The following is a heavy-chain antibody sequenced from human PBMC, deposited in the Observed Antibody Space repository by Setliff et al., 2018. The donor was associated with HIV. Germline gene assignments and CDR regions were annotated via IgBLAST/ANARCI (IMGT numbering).Heavy chain of an antibody. D-gene: IGHD5-18*01. Sequence: GESLKISCEASGYTFTNYWIGWVRQKPGKGLEWMGIIHPGDSDTRYSPSFQGQVTISADKSISTAYLQWSSLKASDTAMYYCARHSANGIQLWTRFDPWGQGTLVTVSS. V-gene: IGHV5-51*01. CDR1: GYTFTNYW. CDR3: ARHSANGIQLWTRFDP. J-gene: IGHJ5*02. CDR2: IHPGDSDT.